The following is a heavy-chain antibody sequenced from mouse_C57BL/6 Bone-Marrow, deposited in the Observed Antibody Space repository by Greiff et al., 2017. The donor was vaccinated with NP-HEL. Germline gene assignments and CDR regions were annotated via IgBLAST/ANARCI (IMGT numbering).Heavy chain of an antibody. CDR2: IDPSDSYT. V-gene: IGHV1-50*01. D-gene: IGHD1-1*01. CDR1: GYTFTSYW. CDR3: ARIFITTVVATNFDY. Sequence: VQLQQSGAELVKPGASVKLSCKASGYTFTSYWMQWVKQRPGQGLEWIGEIDPSDSYTNYNQKFKGKATLTVDTSSSTAYMQLSSLTSEDSAVYYCARIFITTVVATNFDYWGQGTTLTVSS. J-gene: IGHJ2*01.